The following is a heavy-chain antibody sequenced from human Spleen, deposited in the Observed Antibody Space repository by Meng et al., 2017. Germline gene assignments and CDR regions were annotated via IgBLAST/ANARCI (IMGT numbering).Heavy chain of an antibody. CDR3: ARDHDGYSSSWYYYYGMDV. J-gene: IGHJ6*02. Sequence: SETLSLTCTVSGGSISSSSYYWGWIRQPPGKGLEWIGSIYYSGSTYYNPSLKSRVTISVDTSENQFSLKLSSVTAADTAVYYCARDHDGYSSSWYYYYGMDVWGQGTTVTVSS. CDR1: GGSISSSSYY. D-gene: IGHD6-13*01. V-gene: IGHV4-39*07. CDR2: IYYSGST.